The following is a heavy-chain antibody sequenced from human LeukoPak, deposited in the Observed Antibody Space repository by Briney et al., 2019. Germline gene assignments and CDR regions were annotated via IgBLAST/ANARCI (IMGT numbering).Heavy chain of an antibody. Sequence: GGSLRLSCAASGFIFSSYWIHWVRQAPGKGLVWVSRINPDGSSTTYADSVRGRFTISRDNAKNSLYLQMNSLRAEDTAVYYCARITITPHYDILTGYMDVWGKGTTVTVSS. CDR2: INPDGSST. V-gene: IGHV3-74*01. D-gene: IGHD3-9*01. CDR3: ARITITPHYDILTGYMDV. CDR1: GFIFSSYW. J-gene: IGHJ6*03.